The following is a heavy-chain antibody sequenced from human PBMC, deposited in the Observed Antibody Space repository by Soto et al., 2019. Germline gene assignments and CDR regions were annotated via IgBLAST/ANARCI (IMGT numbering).Heavy chain of an antibody. V-gene: IGHV4-31*03. J-gene: IGHJ4*02. CDR3: ARGIVATNY. CDR1: GGSISSGTSY. D-gene: IGHD5-12*01. CDR2: IYYSGST. Sequence: PSETLSLTCTVSGGSISSGTSYWSWIRQRPGKGLEWIGYIYYSGSTYYNPSLKSRVTISVDTSKNQFSLKLSSVTAADTAVYYCARGIVATNYWGQGTLVTVSS.